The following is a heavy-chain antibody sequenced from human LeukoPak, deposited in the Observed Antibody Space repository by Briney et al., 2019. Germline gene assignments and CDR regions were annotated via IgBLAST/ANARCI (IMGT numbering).Heavy chain of an antibody. D-gene: IGHD3-10*01. CDR1: GFTFTDTY. CDR2: ISPSGTDI. V-gene: IGHV3-11*01. J-gene: IGHJ4*02. CDR3: AKGPRTVRFGDRHKGIFDY. Sequence: KSGGSLRLSCAVSGFTFTDTYMTWIRQAPGKGLESLSYISPSGTDISYADSVKGRFTISRDNAKNSLYLQMNSLRAEDTAAYYCAKGPRTVRFGDRHKGIFDYWGQGTLVTVSS.